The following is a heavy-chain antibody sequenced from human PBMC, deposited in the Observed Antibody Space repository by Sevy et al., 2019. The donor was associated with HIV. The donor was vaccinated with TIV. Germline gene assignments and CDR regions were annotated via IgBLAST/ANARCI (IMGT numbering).Heavy chain of an antibody. Sequence: GGSLRLSCAASGLTFSNSIIHWVRRAPGKGLEWVSGMSFDGSKYYADSVKGRFTISRDDSRSTVYLQMSSLRTEDTAVYYCTTGFTTSGRAGAFDNWGQGTLVTVSS. D-gene: IGHD5-12*01. V-gene: IGHV3-30*04. J-gene: IGHJ4*02. CDR3: TTGFTTSGRAGAFDN. CDR2: MSFDGSK. CDR1: GLTFSNSI.